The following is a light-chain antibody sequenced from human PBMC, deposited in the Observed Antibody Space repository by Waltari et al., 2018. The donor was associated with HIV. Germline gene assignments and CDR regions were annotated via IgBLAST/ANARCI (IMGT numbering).Light chain of an antibody. J-gene: IGKJ1*01. Sequence: DIQMTQSPSSLSASGGDRVTITCRASHDIRNDLGWYQQKPGNAPTRLIYVASSLESGGPSRFSGSGSGTEFTLTISSLQPEDFASYYCLQYNSHPRTFGQGTKVEIK. CDR2: VAS. CDR1: HDIRND. V-gene: IGKV1-17*01. CDR3: LQYNSHPRT.